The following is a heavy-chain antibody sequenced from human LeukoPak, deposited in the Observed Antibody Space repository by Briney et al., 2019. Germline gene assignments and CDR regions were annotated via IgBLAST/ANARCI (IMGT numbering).Heavy chain of an antibody. J-gene: IGHJ4*02. CDR1: GFTFSNSW. CDR3: ARAGYYRFDY. CDR2: INGDGSTI. V-gene: IGHV3-74*01. Sequence: GGSLRLSCAASGFTFSNSWVHWVRQAPGKGLVWVSRINGDGSTIDYADSVKGRFTISRDNAKNTLYLQMNSLRADDTAVYYCARAGYYRFDYWGQGTLVTVSS. D-gene: IGHD1-26*01.